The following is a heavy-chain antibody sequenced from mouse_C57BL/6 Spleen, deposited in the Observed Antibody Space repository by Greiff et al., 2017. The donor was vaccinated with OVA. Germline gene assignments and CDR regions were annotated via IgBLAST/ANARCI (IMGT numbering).Heavy chain of an antibody. Sequence: DVKLQESGPVLVKPGASVKMSCKASGYTFTDYYMNWVKQSHGKSLEWIGVINPYNGGTSYNQKFKGKATLTVDKSSSTAYMELNSLTSEDSAVYYCARNYDYDGGYAMDYWGQGTSVTVSS. V-gene: IGHV1-19*01. CDR3: ARNYDYDGGYAMDY. CDR1: GYTFTDYY. CDR2: INPYNGGT. D-gene: IGHD2-4*01. J-gene: IGHJ4*01.